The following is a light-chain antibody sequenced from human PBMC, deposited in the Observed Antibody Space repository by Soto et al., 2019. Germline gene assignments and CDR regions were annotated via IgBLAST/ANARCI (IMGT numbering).Light chain of an antibody. CDR1: QSVSSY. J-gene: IGKJ1*01. CDR2: GAS. V-gene: IGKV3-20*01. Sequence: EIVMTQSPATLSVSPGERATLSCRASQSVSSYLAWYQQKPGQPPRLLIYGASSRATGIPDRFSGSGSGTDFNLTIRRLEPEDFAVYYCQQYGSSPPWTFGQRTKADIK. CDR3: QQYGSSPPWT.